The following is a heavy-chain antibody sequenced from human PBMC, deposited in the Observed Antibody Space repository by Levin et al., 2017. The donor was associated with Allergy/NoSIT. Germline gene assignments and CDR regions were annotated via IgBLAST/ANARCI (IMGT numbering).Heavy chain of an antibody. V-gene: IGHV3-48*03. Sequence: GESLKISCAASGFTFSSYQMNWVRRAPGKGLEWVSYISSTGSTIYSADSVKGRFTISRDNAKNSLYLHMNSLRAEDTAVYYCARQLGNFWSGYNYFDYWGQGTLVTVSS. CDR3: ARQLGNFWSGYNYFDY. CDR2: ISSTGSTI. D-gene: IGHD3-3*01. CDR1: GFTFSSYQ. J-gene: IGHJ4*02.